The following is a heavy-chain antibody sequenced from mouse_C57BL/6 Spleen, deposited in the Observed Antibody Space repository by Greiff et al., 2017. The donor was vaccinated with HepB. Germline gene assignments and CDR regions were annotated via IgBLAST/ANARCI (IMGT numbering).Heavy chain of an antibody. CDR3: ARSEYNYAMYY. CDR1: GYAFSSYW. J-gene: IGHJ4*01. D-gene: IGHD5-1*01. Sequence: VQLQQSGAELVKPGASVKISCKASGYAFSSYWMNWVKQRPGKGLEWIGQIYPGDGDTNYNGKFKGKATLTADKSSSTAYMQLSSLTSEDSAVYFCARSEYNYAMYYWGQGTSVTVSS. CDR2: IYPGDGDT. V-gene: IGHV1-80*01.